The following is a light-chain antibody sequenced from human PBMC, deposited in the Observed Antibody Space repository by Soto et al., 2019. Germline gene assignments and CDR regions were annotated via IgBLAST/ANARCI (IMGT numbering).Light chain of an antibody. V-gene: IGKV1-5*01. CDR1: QSISTW. J-gene: IGKJ1*01. Sequence: DIPMTKSPSTLSPSLGHRVTITCPASQSISTWVAWFQQKPGRAPKLAINDASSLQGGAPSRFSGSGSGTEFTRTISGLQPDDSATYYRQQYNDYSRTFGQGTKVDIK. CDR2: DAS. CDR3: QQYNDYSRT.